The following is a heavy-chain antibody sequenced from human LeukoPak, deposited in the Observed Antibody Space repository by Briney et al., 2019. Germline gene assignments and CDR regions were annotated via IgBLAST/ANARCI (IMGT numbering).Heavy chain of an antibody. CDR2: ISYDGSNK. CDR1: GFTFSSYG. V-gene: IGHV3-30*18. CDR3: AKVHDHKFKVDY. D-gene: IGHD1-14*01. J-gene: IGHJ4*02. Sequence: GGSLRLSCAASGFTFSSYGMHWVRQAPGKGLEWVAVISYDGSNKYYADSVKGRFTISRDNSKNTLYLQMNSLRAEDTAVYYCAKVHDHKFKVDYLGQGTLASVSS.